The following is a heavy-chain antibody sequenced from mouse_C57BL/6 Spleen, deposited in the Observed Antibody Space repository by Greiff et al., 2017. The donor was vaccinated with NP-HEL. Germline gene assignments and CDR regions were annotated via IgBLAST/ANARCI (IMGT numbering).Heavy chain of an antibody. V-gene: IGHV1-55*01. CDR2: IYPGSGST. CDR1: GYTFTSYW. D-gene: IGHD1-1*01. Sequence: QVQLQQPGAELVKPGASVKMSCKASGYTFTSYWITWVKQRPGQGLEWIGDIYPGSGSTNYNEKFKSKATLTVDTSSSTAYMQLSSLTSEDSAVYYCASLITTVVASYRYFDVWGTGTTVTVSS. J-gene: IGHJ1*03. CDR3: ASLITTVVASYRYFDV.